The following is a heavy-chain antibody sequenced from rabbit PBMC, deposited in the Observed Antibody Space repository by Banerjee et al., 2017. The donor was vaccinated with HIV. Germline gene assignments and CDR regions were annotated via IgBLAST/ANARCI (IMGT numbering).Heavy chain of an antibody. J-gene: IGHJ4*01. CDR2: INTGSGSA. CDR1: GFSFSSSYY. D-gene: IGHD6-1*01. CDR3: ARDPYAIRSPYLTL. Sequence: QSLEESGGDLVKPGASLTLTCTASGFSFSSSYYMCWVRQAPGKGLEWIACINTGSGSAYYASWAKGRFTISKTSSTTVTLQMTSLTAADTATYFCARDPYAIRSPYLTLWGPGTLVTVS. V-gene: IGHV1S40*01.